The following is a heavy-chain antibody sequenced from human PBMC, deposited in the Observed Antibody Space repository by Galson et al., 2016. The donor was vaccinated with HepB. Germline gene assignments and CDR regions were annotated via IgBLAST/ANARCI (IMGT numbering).Heavy chain of an antibody. J-gene: IGHJ6*02. CDR1: GYTFTSYG. CDR2: ISGHNGNT. V-gene: IGHV1-18*01. D-gene: IGHD4-23*01. CDR3: ARDVPLGGAVVKGVYYNYAMDG. Sequence: SVKVSCKASGYTFTSYGISWVRQAPGQGLEWMGWISGHNGNTNYAQMLQGRVTMTADTSTSTAYMELRSLRSDDTAVYYCARDVPLGGAVVKGVYYNYAMDGWGQGTRVTVSS.